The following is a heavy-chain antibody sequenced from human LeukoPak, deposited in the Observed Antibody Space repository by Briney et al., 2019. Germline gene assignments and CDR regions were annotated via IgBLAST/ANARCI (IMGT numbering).Heavy chain of an antibody. D-gene: IGHD6-13*01. CDR3: AKSPGPAIAAAGTRWFDP. J-gene: IGHJ5*02. Sequence: PGGSLRLSCAASGFTFDDYAMHWVRQAPGKGLEWVSGISWNSGSIGYADSVKGRFTISRDNAKNSLYLQMNSLRAEDTALYYCAKSPGPAIAAAGTRWFDPWGQGTLVTVSS. CDR1: GFTFDDYA. CDR2: ISWNSGSI. V-gene: IGHV3-9*01.